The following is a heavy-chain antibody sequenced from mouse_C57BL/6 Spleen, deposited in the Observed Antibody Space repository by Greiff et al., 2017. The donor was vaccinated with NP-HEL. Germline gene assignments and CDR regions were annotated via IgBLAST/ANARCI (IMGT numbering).Heavy chain of an antibody. J-gene: IGHJ1*03. D-gene: IGHD1-1*01. Sequence: QVQLQQPGAELVKPGASVTLSCKASGYTFTSSWLQWVKPRPGQGLEWIGEIDHSDSSTNYHQKVKGKAHLTVNTSSRPAYMQLSSLTSEDSAVYYCARRTGDDDSSYGYFDVWGTGTTVTVSS. CDR3: ARRTGDDDSSYGYFDV. CDR1: GYTFTSSW. CDR2: IDHSDSST. V-gene: IGHV1-50*01.